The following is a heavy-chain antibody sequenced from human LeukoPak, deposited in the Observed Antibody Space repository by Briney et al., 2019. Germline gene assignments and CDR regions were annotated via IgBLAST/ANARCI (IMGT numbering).Heavy chain of an antibody. D-gene: IGHD2-8*01. J-gene: IGHJ4*02. CDR3: ATGLGYCTNGVCSPAPDLYYFDY. V-gene: IGHV1-2*06. Sequence: ASVKVSCKASGYTFTGYYMHWVRQAPGQGLEWMGRINPNSGGTNYAQKFQGRVTMPRDTSISTAYMELSRLRSDDTAVYYCATGLGYCTNGVCSPAPDLYYFDYWGQGTLVPVSS. CDR2: INPNSGGT. CDR1: GYTFTGYY.